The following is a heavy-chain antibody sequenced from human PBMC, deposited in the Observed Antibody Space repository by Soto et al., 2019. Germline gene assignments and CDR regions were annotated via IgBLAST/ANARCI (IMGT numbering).Heavy chain of an antibody. J-gene: IGHJ4*02. CDR2: IYPGDSDT. V-gene: IGHV5-51*01. D-gene: IGHD6-6*01. Sequence: PGESLKISWKGSVYSFTSYWIGWVRQMPGKGLEWMGIIYPGDSDTRYSPYFQGQVTISADKSISTAYLQWSSMKASDTAMSYCARRGIAARHFDYWGQGTLVTVSS. CDR3: ARRGIAARHFDY. CDR1: VYSFTSYW.